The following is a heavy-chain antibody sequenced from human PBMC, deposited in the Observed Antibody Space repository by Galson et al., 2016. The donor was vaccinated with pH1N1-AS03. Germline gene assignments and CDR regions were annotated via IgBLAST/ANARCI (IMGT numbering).Heavy chain of an antibody. CDR1: GYNFTTYW. CDR2: IHPRDSDT. Sequence: QSGAEVKKPGESLRISCKGSGYNFTTYWIAWVRQMPGKGLEWMGIIHPRDSDTRYSPSFEGQVTISADKSIGTAYLQWSSLKSSDTAMYFCARHHSTPYSSGSAYWGQGTLVTVSS. V-gene: IGHV5-51*01. CDR3: ARHHSTPYSSGSAY. D-gene: IGHD6-19*01. J-gene: IGHJ4*02.